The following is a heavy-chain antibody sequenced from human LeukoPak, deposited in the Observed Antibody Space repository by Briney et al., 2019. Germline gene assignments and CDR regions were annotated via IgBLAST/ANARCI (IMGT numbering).Heavy chain of an antibody. J-gene: IGHJ4*02. CDR2: IYPGDSDT. Sequence: GESLKISCKGSGYSFTSYWIGWVRQMPGKALEWMGIIYPGDSDTRYSPSFQGQVTISADKSISTAYLQWSSLKASDTAMYYCARGYCSGGSCYGFDYWGQGTLVTVSS. CDR3: ARGYCSGGSCYGFDY. D-gene: IGHD2-15*01. CDR1: GYSFTSYW. V-gene: IGHV5-51*01.